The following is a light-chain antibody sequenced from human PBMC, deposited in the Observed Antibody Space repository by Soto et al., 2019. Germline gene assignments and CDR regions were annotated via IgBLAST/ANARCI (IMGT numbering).Light chain of an antibody. CDR3: SSYTTSSTLYVV. V-gene: IGLV2-14*01. CDR1: SSDVGGYNY. CDR2: DVS. J-gene: IGLJ2*01. Sequence: QSALTQPASVSGSPGQSITISCTGTSSDVGGYNYVSWYQQHPGKAPKLMIYDVSNRPSGVSNRFSGPKSGNTASLTISGLQAEDEADYYCSSYTTSSTLYVVFGGGTKLTVL.